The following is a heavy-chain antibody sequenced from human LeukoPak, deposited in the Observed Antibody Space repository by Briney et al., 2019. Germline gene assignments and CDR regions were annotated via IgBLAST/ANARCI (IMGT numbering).Heavy chain of an antibody. J-gene: IGHJ4*02. CDR3: ARGLADPYIAADGTALDY. CDR1: GGTFSSYA. D-gene: IGHD6-13*01. V-gene: IGHV1-69*05. CDR2: IIPIFGTA. Sequence: SVKVSCKASGGTFSSYAISWVRQAPGQGLEWMGGIIPIFGTANYAQKFQGRVTITTDESTSTAYMELSSLRSEDTAVYYCARGLADPYIAADGTALDYWGQGTLVTVSS.